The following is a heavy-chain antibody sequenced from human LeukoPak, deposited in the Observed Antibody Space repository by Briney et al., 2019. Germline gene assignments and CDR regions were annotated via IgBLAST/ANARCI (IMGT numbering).Heavy chain of an antibody. CDR2: IKQDGSEQ. D-gene: IGHD6-13*01. CDR1: GVAFSKYW. CDR3: ARDIGGISSCYFPLDY. V-gene: IGHV3-7*01. Sequence: PGGSLRLSCAASGVAFSKYWMSWVRQAPGEGLQWVANIKQDGSEQYYADSVKGRFTISRDNAKNSLYLQINSLRAEDTAVYYCARDIGGISSCYFPLDYWGQRTLVTASS. J-gene: IGHJ4*02.